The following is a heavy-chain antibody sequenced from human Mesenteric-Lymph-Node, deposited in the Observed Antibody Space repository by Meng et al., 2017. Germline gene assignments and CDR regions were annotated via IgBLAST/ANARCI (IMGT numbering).Heavy chain of an antibody. CDR3: ARDIAGPP. J-gene: IGHJ4*02. CDR1: GGSVSSASYY. D-gene: IGHD1-1*01. V-gene: IGHV4-61*03. Sequence: SETLSLTCTVSGGSVSSASYYWNWIRQPPGKGLEWIAYIHNSGNANYNPSLRTRVTISLDTSKNHFSLRLSSVTAADSAVYYCARDIAGPPWGQGTLVTVSS. CDR2: IHNSGNA.